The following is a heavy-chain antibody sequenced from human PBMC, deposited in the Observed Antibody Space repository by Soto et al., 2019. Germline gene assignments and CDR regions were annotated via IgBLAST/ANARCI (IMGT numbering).Heavy chain of an antibody. J-gene: IGHJ6*02. CDR3: ARGDEGAVAGSGMDV. V-gene: IGHV1-18*01. Sequence: ASVKVSCKASGYTFTSYGISWVRQAPGQGLEWMGWISAYNGNTNYAQKLQGRVTMTTDTSTSTAYMELSRLRSDDTAVYYCARGDEGAVAGSGMDVWGQGTTVTVSS. D-gene: IGHD6-19*01. CDR1: GYTFTSYG. CDR2: ISAYNGNT.